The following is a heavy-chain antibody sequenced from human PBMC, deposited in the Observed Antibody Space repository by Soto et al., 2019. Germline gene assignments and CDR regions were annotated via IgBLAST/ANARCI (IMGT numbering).Heavy chain of an antibody. CDR3: ARDKMNDACDI. Sequence: QVQLQESGPGLVKPSQTLSLTCTVSGGSISSGGYYWSWIRQHPGKGLEWIGYIYYSGRTYYNPSIKCRVTISVDTSKDQFSRKLSSVTAADTAVYYCARDKMNDACDIWGQGTMVTVSS. V-gene: IGHV4-31*03. J-gene: IGHJ3*02. CDR1: GGSISSGGYY. CDR2: IYYSGRT.